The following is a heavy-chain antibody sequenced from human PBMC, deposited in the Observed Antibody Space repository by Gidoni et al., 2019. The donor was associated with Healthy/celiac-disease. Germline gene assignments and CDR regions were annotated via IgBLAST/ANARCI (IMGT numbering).Heavy chain of an antibody. CDR2: IIPIFGTA. D-gene: IGHD2-15*01. J-gene: IGHJ3*02. CDR1: GGTFSSYA. Sequence: QVQLVQSGAEVKKPGSSVKVSCKASGGTFSSYAISWVRQAPGQGLEWMGGIIPIFGTANYAQKFQGRVTITADESTSTAYMELSSLRSEDTAVYYCARDSGGVVVVAAGESDAFDIWGQGTMVTVSS. V-gene: IGHV1-69*01. CDR3: ARDSGGVVVVAAGESDAFDI.